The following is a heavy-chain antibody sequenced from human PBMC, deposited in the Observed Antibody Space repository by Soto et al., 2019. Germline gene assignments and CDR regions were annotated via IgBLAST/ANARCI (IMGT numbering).Heavy chain of an antibody. D-gene: IGHD3-22*01. J-gene: IGHJ4*02. CDR1: GFTFSSYA. CDR2: ISYDGSNK. V-gene: IGHV3-30-3*01. Sequence: ESGGGVVQPGRSLRLSCAASGFTFSSYAMHWVRQAPGKGLEWVAVISYDGSNKYYADSVKGRFTISRDNSKNTLYLQMNSLRAEDTAVYYCARDPTDDSSGYYSNWGQGTLVTVSS. CDR3: ARDPTDDSSGYYSN.